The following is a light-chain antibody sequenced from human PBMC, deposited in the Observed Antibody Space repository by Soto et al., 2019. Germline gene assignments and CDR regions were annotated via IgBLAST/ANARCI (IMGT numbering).Light chain of an antibody. Sequence: DVQMTQSPSSLSAFVGDRVTITCRASQGIAPYLAWFQQKPGKVPKLLIYATSTLQSGVPSRLSGSRSGTDFTLTINSLQPEDVGTYYCQKYNSAPLTFGGGPKVEIK. CDR3: QKYNSAPLT. CDR2: ATS. V-gene: IGKV1-27*01. CDR1: QGIAPY. J-gene: IGKJ4*01.